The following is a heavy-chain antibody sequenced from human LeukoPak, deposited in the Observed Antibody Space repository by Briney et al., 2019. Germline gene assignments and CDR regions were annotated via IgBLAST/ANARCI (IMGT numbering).Heavy chain of an antibody. Sequence: GASVKVSCKASGYTFTGYYMHWVRQAPGQGLEWMGWINPNSGGTNYAQKFQGWVTMTRDTSISTAYMELSRLRSDDTAVYYCARGLGYRAVRGVSNWFDPWGQGTLVTVSS. CDR3: ARGLGYRAVRGVSNWFDP. CDR1: GYTFTGYY. V-gene: IGHV1-2*04. CDR2: INPNSGGT. J-gene: IGHJ5*02. D-gene: IGHD3-10*01.